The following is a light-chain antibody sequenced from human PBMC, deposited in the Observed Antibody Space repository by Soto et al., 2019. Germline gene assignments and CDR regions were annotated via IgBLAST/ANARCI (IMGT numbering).Light chain of an antibody. CDR3: AAWDDSLEGV. V-gene: IGLV1-44*01. Sequence: QAVVTQPPSASGTPGQRVTISCSGSSSNIGSNTVNWYQQLPGTAPKLLIYSNNQRPSGVPDRFSGSKSGTSASLAISGLQSEDEADYYCAAWDDSLEGVFGGGTKLTVL. CDR2: SNN. J-gene: IGLJ3*02. CDR1: SSNIGSNT.